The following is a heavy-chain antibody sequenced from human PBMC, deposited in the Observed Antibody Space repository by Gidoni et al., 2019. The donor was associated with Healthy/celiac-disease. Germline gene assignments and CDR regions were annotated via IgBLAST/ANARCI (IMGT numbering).Heavy chain of an antibody. CDR2: ISGSGGST. Sequence: EVQLLESGGGLVQPGGSLRLSCAASGFTFSSYAMSWVRQAPGKGLEWVSAISGSGGSTYYADSVKGRFTISRDNSKNTLYLQMNSLRAEDTAVYYCAKDLYYDILTGYYYYGMDVWGQGTTVTVSS. D-gene: IGHD3-9*01. J-gene: IGHJ6*02. CDR3: AKDLYYDILTGYYYYGMDV. V-gene: IGHV3-23*01. CDR1: GFTFSSYA.